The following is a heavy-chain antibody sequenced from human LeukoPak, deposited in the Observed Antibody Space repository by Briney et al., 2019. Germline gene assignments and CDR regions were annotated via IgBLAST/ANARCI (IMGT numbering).Heavy chain of an antibody. D-gene: IGHD6-6*01. CDR1: GYIFTNNG. V-gene: IGHV1-8*02. Sequence: GASVKVSCKASGYIFTNNGISWVRQATGQGLEWMGWMNPNSGNTGYAQKFQGRVTMTRNTSISTAYMELSSLRSEDTAVYYCARYPVQEQLVLFYYYYGMGVWGQGTTVTVSS. CDR3: ARYPVQEQLVLFYYYYGMGV. J-gene: IGHJ6*02. CDR2: MNPNSGNT.